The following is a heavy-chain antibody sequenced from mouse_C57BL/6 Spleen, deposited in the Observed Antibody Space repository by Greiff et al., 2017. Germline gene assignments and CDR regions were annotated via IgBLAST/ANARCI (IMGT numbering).Heavy chain of an antibody. V-gene: IGHV8-8*01. J-gene: IGHJ3*01. Sequence: QVTLKESGPGILQPSQTLSLTCSFSGFSLSTFGMGVGWIRQPSGKGLEWLAHTWWGDDKYYNPALKSRRTISKETSKNHGFLKIANVYTADTATYYCARIETAQATAWFAYWGQGTLVTVSA. CDR3: ARIETAQATAWFAY. CDR2: TWWGDDK. CDR1: GFSLSTFGMG. D-gene: IGHD3-2*02.